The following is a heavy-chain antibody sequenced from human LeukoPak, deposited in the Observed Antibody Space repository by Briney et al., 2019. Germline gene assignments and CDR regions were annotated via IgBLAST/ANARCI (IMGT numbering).Heavy chain of an antibody. J-gene: IGHJ4*02. Sequence: GGSLRLSCAASGFTFSSYAMSWVRQAPGKGLEWVSAISGSGGSTYYADSVKGRFTISRDNSKYTLYLQMNSLRAEDTAVYYCAKSDFWSGYYGYWGQGTLVTVSS. D-gene: IGHD3-3*01. CDR1: GFTFSSYA. CDR2: ISGSGGST. V-gene: IGHV3-23*01. CDR3: AKSDFWSGYYGY.